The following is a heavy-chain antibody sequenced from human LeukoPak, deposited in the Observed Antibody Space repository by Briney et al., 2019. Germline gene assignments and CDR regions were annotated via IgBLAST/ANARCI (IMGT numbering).Heavy chain of an antibody. CDR1: GFTFRSCS. J-gene: IGHJ3*02. V-gene: IGHV3-33*06. CDR2: IWYDGSNK. CDR3: AKEGLLGAVGAFDI. Sequence: PGRSPRLSCAASGFTFRSCSMHWVRQAPDRGLEWVAVIWYDGSNKYYADSVKGRFTISRDNSKNTQYLQMNSLRAEDTAVYYCAKEGLLGAVGAFDIWGKGTMVTVSS. D-gene: IGHD3-22*01.